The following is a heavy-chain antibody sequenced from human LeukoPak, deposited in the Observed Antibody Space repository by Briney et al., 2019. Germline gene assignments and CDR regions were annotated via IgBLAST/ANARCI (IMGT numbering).Heavy chain of an antibody. D-gene: IGHD4-11*01. CDR1: GFTFSSYS. Sequence: GGSLRLSCAASGFTFSSYSMNWVRQAPGKGLEWVSDITSDSTTMFYADSVKGRFTASRDNAENSMYLQMNSLRAEDTAVYYCARVALRPIDYSNPEFDPWGQGTLVTVSS. CDR3: ARVALRPIDYSNPEFDP. V-gene: IGHV3-48*01. CDR2: ITSDSTTM. J-gene: IGHJ5*02.